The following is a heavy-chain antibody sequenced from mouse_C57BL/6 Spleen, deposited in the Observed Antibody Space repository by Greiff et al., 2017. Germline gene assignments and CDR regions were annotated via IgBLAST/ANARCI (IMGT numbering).Heavy chain of an antibody. V-gene: IGHV1-69*01. CDR1: GYTFTSYW. CDR3: ARMVPYDYDGDYYAMDY. J-gene: IGHJ4*01. CDR2: IDPSDSYT. D-gene: IGHD2-4*01. Sequence: VQLQQPGAELVMPGASVKLSCKASGYTFTSYWMHWVKQRPGQGLEWIGEIDPSDSYTNYNQKFKGKSTLTVDKSSSTAYMQLSSLTSEDSAVYYCARMVPYDYDGDYYAMDYWGQGTSVTVSS.